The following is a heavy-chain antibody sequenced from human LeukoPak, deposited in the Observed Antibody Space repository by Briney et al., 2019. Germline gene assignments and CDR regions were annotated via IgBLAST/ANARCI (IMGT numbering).Heavy chain of an antibody. CDR1: GGSISSGDYY. Sequence: SETLSLTCTVSGGSISSGDYYWSWIRQPPGKGLEWIGYIYYSGSTYYNPSLKSRVTISVDTSKNQFSLTLSSVTAADTAVYYCARASCSSTSCYPYYYYYGMDVWGQGTTVTVSS. J-gene: IGHJ6*02. CDR3: ARASCSSTSCYPYYYYYGMDV. D-gene: IGHD2-2*01. CDR2: IYYSGST. V-gene: IGHV4-30-4*08.